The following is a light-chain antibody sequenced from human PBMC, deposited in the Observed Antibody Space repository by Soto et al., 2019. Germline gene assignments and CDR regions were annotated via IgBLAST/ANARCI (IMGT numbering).Light chain of an antibody. J-gene: IGKJ5*01. CDR2: VAS. CDR1: QYISTY. Sequence: DIQMTQSPSSLSSSVGDSLTITCRASQYISTYLNWYQQKPGKAPKLLIYVASNLETGVPSWFSGSGSGTDFTLTISSLQPEDFTTYYCQQNYNTLITFGQGTRLEIK. V-gene: IGKV1-39*01. CDR3: QQNYNTLIT.